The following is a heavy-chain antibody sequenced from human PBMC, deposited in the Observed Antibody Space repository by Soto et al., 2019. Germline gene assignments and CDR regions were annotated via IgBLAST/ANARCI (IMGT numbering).Heavy chain of an antibody. CDR2: ISSSSSYI. CDR3: ARHYGVDDAFDI. CDR1: GFTFSSYS. D-gene: IGHD4-17*01. J-gene: IGHJ3*02. Sequence: EVQLVESGGGLVKPGGSLRLSCAASGFTFSSYSMNWVRQAPGKGLEWVSSISSSSSYIYYADSVKGRFTISRDNAKNSLYLQMNSLRAGDTAVYYCARHYGVDDAFDIWGQGTMVTVSS. V-gene: IGHV3-21*01.